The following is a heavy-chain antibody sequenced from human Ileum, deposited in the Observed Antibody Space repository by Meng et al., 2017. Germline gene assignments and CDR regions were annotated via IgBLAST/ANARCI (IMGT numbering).Heavy chain of an antibody. Sequence: QVHLVESGGGLVNPGGSLRLSCAASGSTFSDYYMSWIRQAPGKGLEWVSYISNSGSNIYYVDSVKGRFTISRDNAKNSLYLQMNSLRAEDTAVYYCATLSYSSLGYWGQGTLVTVSS. CDR2: ISNSGSNI. CDR1: GSTFSDYY. D-gene: IGHD1-26*01. CDR3: ATLSYSSLGY. J-gene: IGHJ4*02. V-gene: IGHV3-11*01.